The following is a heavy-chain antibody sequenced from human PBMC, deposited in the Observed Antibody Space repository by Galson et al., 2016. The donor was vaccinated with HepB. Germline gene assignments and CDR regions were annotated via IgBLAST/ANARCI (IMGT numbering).Heavy chain of an antibody. CDR1: GYTFTTYG. J-gene: IGHJ4*02. V-gene: IGHV1-18*04. D-gene: IGHD1-7*01. CDR2: ISTYSGDR. CDR3: VRDRDRTLDY. Sequence: SVKVSCKASGYTFTTYGISWVRQAPGQGLEWMGWISTYSGDRNHAQEHRGRVTLTTHTSTSTAYMELTNLKSDDTAVYYCVRDRDRTLDYWGQGTLVTVSS.